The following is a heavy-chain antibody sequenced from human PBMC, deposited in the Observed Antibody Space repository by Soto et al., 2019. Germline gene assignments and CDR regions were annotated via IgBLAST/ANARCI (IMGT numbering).Heavy chain of an antibody. Sequence: EVQLVESGGGLVQPGGSLRLSCAASGFTFSSYWKSWVRQAPGKGLEWVANIKQDGSEKYYVDSVKGRFTISRDNAKNSLYLQMNSLRAEDTAVYYCARERIGGYWGQGTLVTVSS. J-gene: IGHJ4*02. CDR1: GFTFSSYW. D-gene: IGHD1-26*01. CDR2: IKQDGSEK. V-gene: IGHV3-7*05. CDR3: ARERIGGY.